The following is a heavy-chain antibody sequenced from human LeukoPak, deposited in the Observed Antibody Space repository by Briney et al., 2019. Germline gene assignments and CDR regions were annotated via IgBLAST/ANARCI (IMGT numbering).Heavy chain of an antibody. Sequence: SVKVSCKASGGTFSSYAISWVRQAPGQGLEWMGRIIPILGIANYAQKFQGRVTITADKSTSTAYMELSSLRSEDTAVYYCARSSDTMIVVVITPDFDYWGQGTLVTVSS. J-gene: IGHJ4*02. CDR3: ARSSDTMIVVVITPDFDY. CDR1: GGTFSSYA. CDR2: IIPILGIA. D-gene: IGHD3-22*01. V-gene: IGHV1-69*04.